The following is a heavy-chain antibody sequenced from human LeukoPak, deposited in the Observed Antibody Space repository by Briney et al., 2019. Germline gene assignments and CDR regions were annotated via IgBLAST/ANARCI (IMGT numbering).Heavy chain of an antibody. CDR2: IYTSGST. J-gene: IGHJ1*01. CDR1: GGSISSGSYY. V-gene: IGHV4-61*02. CDR3: ARDSSSSGYFQH. Sequence: SETLSLTCTVSGGSISSGSYYWSWIRQPAGKGLEWIGRIYTSGSTNYNPSLKSRATISVDTSKNQFSLKLSSVTAADTAVYYCARDSSSSGYFQHWGQGTLVTVSS. D-gene: IGHD6-6*01.